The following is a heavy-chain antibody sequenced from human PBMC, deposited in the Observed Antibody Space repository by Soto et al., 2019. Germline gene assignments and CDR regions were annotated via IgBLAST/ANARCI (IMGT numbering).Heavy chain of an antibody. CDR3: ARGFLRFLEWLPRDYGMDV. Sequence: SETLSLTCAAYGGTFSGYYWSWIRQPPGKGLEWIGEINHSGSTNYNPSLKSRVTISVDTSKNQFSLKLSSVAAADAAVYYCARGFLRFLEWLPRDYGMDVWGQGTTVTVSS. CDR1: GGTFSGYY. D-gene: IGHD3-3*01. V-gene: IGHV4-34*01. CDR2: INHSGST. J-gene: IGHJ6*02.